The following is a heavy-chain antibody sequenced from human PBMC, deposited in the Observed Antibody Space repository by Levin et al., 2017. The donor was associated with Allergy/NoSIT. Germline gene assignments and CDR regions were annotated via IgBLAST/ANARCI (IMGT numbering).Heavy chain of an antibody. CDR3: ARVVLWDCTNGVCYKPGFDP. CDR2: INPNSGGT. V-gene: IGHV1-2*02. D-gene: IGHD2-8*01. Sequence: ASVKVSCKASGYTFTGYYMHWVRQAPGQGLEWMGWINPNSGGTNYAQKFQGRVTMTRDTSISTAYMELSRLRSDDTAVYYCARVVLWDCTNGVCYKPGFDPWGQGTLVTVSS. CDR1: GYTFTGYY. J-gene: IGHJ5*02.